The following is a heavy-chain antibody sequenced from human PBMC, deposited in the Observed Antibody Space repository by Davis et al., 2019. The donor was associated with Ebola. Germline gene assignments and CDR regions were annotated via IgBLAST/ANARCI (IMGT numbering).Heavy chain of an antibody. D-gene: IGHD6-13*01. CDR1: GGSISSGGYY. J-gene: IGHJ4*02. Sequence: PSETLSLTCTVSGGSISSGGYYWSWIRQHPGKGLEWIGYIYHSGSTYYNPSLKSRVTISVDRSKNQFSLKLSSVTAADTAVYYCAREQQYYFDYWGQGTLVTVSS. CDR3: AREQQYYFDY. V-gene: IGHV4-30-2*01. CDR2: IYHSGST.